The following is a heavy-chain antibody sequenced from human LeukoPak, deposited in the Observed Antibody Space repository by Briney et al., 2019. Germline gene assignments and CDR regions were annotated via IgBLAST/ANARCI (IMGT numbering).Heavy chain of an antibody. D-gene: IGHD3-9*01. CDR2: IWYDGSNK. V-gene: IGHV3-33*01. CDR1: GFTFSSYG. CDR3: ARDSDILTGYYGLKPFDY. J-gene: IGHJ4*02. Sequence: PGGSLRLSCAASGFTFSSYGMHWVRQAPGKGLEWVAVIWYDGSNKYYADSVKGQFTISRDNSKNTLYLQMNSLRAEDTAVYYCARDSDILTGYYGLKPFDYWGQGTPVTVSS.